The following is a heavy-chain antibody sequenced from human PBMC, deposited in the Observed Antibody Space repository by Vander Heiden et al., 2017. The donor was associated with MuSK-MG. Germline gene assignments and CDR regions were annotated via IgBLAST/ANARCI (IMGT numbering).Heavy chain of an antibody. CDR2: SSSGGDSST. CDR3: VKGGRYCDTPMDD. Sequence: EVQPFESWGGLVQPGGSLEPPRSALGFTVSTHAITRARPGAGKGPEWVSASSSGGDSSTYYADSVKSRFNNARDNSRNILYLQMNSQRGDDTAVYSCVKGGRYCDTPMDDWGKGTTVTVSS. V-gene: IGHV3-23*01. J-gene: IGHJ6*04. CDR1: GFTVSTHA. D-gene: IGHD2-15*01.